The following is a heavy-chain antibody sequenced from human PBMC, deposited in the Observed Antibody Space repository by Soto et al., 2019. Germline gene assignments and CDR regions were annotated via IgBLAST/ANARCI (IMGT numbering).Heavy chain of an antibody. CDR1: GFSVSRYA. D-gene: IGHD2-21*02. CDR3: AKDAVYGDGLWLAGN. J-gene: IGHJ4*02. CDR2: MTGSGGDI. Sequence: GGSLRLSCAASGFSVSRYAMMWVRQPPGKGQEWVAGMTGSGGDIRYADPVKGRSTISKDNSKNTLYLQMNSLRAEDTAIYYCAKDAVYGDGLWLAGNWGQGTLVTVSS. V-gene: IGHV3-23*01.